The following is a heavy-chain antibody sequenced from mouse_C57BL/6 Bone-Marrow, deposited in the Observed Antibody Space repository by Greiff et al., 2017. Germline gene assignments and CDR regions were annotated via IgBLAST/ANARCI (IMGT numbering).Heavy chain of an antibody. Sequence: DVMLVESGGGLVQPGGSMTLSCAASGFTFSDAWMDWVRQSPAKGLEWVAEIRNKANNHARDNAEAVKWRFNSSRDDSKRCVYLQMNSLRAEATGIYCCRCYGREYFDVWGTGTTVTVSS. J-gene: IGHJ1*03. CDR3: RCYGREYFDV. CDR1: GFTFSDAW. D-gene: IGHD1-1*01. V-gene: IGHV6-6*01. CDR2: IRNKANNHAR.